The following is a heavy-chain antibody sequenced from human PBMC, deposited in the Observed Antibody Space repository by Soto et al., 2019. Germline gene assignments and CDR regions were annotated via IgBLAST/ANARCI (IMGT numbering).Heavy chain of an antibody. CDR3: ARASRVYYYGSGSYSGWFDP. D-gene: IGHD3-10*01. J-gene: IGHJ5*02. CDR2: IYYSGST. Sequence: PSETLSLTCTVSGVSISSYYWSWIRQHPGKGLEWIGYIYYSGSTNYNPSLKSRVTISVDTSKNQFSLKLSSVTAADTAVYYCARASRVYYYGSGSYSGWFDPWGQGTLVTVSS. CDR1: GVSISSYY. V-gene: IGHV4-59*01.